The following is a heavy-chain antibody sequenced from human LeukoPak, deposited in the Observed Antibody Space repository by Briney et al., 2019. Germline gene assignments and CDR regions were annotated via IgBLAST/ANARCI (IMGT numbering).Heavy chain of an antibody. CDR2: IKQDGSEK. CDR3: AREYSSSWYGDYMDV. CDR1: GFTFSSYW. Sequence: GGSLRLSCAASGFTFSSYWMSWVRQAPGKGLEWVANIKQDGSEKYYVDSVKGRFTISRDNAKNSLYLQMNSLRAEDTAVYYCAREYSSSWYGDYMDVWGKGTTVTVSS. D-gene: IGHD6-13*01. V-gene: IGHV3-7*01. J-gene: IGHJ6*03.